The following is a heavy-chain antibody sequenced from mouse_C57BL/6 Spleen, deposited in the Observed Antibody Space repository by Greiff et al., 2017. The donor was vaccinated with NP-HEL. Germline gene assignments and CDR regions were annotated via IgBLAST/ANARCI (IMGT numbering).Heavy chain of an antibody. Sequence: EVQLQQSGGGLVKPGGSLKLSCAASGFTFSDYGMHWVRQAPEKGLEWVAYISSGSSTIYYAETVKGRFTISRDNANHTLFLQMTSLRSEDTAKYYCARPRTLTTVVATRAMDYWGQGTSVTVSS. CDR3: ARPRTLTTVVATRAMDY. D-gene: IGHD1-1*01. CDR2: ISSGSSTI. J-gene: IGHJ4*01. CDR1: GFTFSDYG. V-gene: IGHV5-17*01.